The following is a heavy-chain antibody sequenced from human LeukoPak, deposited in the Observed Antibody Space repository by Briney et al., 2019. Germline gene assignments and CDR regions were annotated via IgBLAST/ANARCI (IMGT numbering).Heavy chain of an antibody. V-gene: IGHV1-2*02. D-gene: IGHD6-19*01. CDR2: INPNSGGT. J-gene: IGHJ4*02. CDR3: ARVSGSGWYGSLTPFDY. CDR1: GYTFTGYY. Sequence: GESLKISCKGSGYTFTGYYMHWVRQAPGQGLEWMGWINPNSGGTNYAQKFQGRVTMTRDTSISTAYMELSRLRSDNTAVYYCARVSGSGWYGSLTPFDYWGQGTLVTVSS.